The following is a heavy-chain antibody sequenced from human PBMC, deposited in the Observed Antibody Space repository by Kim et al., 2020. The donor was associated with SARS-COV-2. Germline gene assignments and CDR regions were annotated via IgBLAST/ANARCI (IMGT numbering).Heavy chain of an antibody. V-gene: IGHV1-8*01. Sequence: ASVKVSCKASGYTFTSYDINWVRQATGQGLEWMGWMNPNSGNTGYAQKFQGRVTMTRNTSISTAYMELSSLRSEDTAVYYCAEAYYDILTGTRDSGMDVWGQGTTVTVSS. CDR2: MNPNSGNT. CDR1: GYTFTSYD. J-gene: IGHJ6*02. D-gene: IGHD3-9*01. CDR3: AEAYYDILTGTRDSGMDV.